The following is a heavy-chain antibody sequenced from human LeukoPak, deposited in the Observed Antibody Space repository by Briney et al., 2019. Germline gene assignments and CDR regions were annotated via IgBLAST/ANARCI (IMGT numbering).Heavy chain of an antibody. CDR1: GFTFSSYW. J-gene: IGHJ4*02. CDR2: INSDGSST. V-gene: IGHV3-74*01. D-gene: IGHD1-1*01. Sequence: GGSLRLSCAASGFTFSSYWMHWVRHAPGKGLVWVSRINSDGSSTSYADSVKGRFTISRDNAKNTLYLQMNSLRAEDTAVYYCAREGYNWNDVDFDYWGQGTLVTVSS. CDR3: AREGYNWNDVDFDY.